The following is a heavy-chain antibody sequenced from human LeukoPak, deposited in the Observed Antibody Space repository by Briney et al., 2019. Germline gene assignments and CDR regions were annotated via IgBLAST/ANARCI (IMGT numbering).Heavy chain of an antibody. V-gene: IGHV3-53*01. D-gene: IGHD3-10*01. Sequence: PGGSLRLSCAASGFTFSNPWMSWVRQAPGKGLEWVSVIYSGGSTYYADSVKGRFTISRDNSKNTLYLQMNSLRAEDTAVYYCARNYGSGSYGPAWYYYYMDVWGKGTTVTVSS. CDR3: ARNYGSGSYGPAWYYYYMDV. CDR2: IYSGGST. J-gene: IGHJ6*03. CDR1: GFTFSNPW.